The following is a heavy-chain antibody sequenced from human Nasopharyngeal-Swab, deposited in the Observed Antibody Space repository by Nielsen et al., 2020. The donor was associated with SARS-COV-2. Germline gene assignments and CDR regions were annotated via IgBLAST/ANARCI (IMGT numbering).Heavy chain of an antibody. CDR1: GYTFTSYA. D-gene: IGHD5-24*01. CDR3: ARDGRWLQLLYYYYGMDV. V-gene: IGHV1-3*01. CDR2: INAGNGNT. Sequence: ASVKVSCKASGYTFTSYAMHWVRQAPGQRLEWMGWINAGNGNTKYSQKFQGRVTMTRNTSISTAYMELSSLRSEDTAVYYCARDGRWLQLLYYYYGMDVWGQGTTVTVSS. J-gene: IGHJ6*02.